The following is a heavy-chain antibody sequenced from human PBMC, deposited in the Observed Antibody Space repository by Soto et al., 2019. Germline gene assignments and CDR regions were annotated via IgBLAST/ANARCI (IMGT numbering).Heavy chain of an antibody. D-gene: IGHD1-26*01. J-gene: IGHJ4*02. CDR3: ARGAPVGATTDFDY. Sequence: PGGSLRLSCAASGFTFSSYSMNWVRQAPGKGLEWVSSISSSSSYIYYADSVKGRFTISRDNAKNSLYLQMNSLRAEDTAVYYCARGAPVGATTDFDYWGQGTLVTAPQ. CDR1: GFTFSSYS. CDR2: ISSSSSYI. V-gene: IGHV3-21*01.